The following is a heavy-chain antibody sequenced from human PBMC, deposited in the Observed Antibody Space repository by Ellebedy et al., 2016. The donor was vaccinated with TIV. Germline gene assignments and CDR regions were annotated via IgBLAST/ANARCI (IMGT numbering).Heavy chain of an antibody. V-gene: IGHV3-7*01. CDR1: GFSVSGYW. J-gene: IGHJ4*02. CDR2: IKQDGSER. Sequence: GGSLRLSXAASGFSVSGYWMHWVRQAPGKGLEWVANIKQDGSERYYVDSVKGRFTISRDNAKSSLYLQMNSLRAEDTAVYYCARRFDYWGQGTLVTVSS. CDR3: ARRFDY.